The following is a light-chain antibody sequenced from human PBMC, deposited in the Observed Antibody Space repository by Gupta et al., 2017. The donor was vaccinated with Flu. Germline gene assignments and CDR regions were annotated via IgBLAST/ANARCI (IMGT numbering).Light chain of an antibody. J-gene: IGKJ1*01. CDR1: QSINKY. CDR3: QQSYNTSPT. Sequence: GDRVTITVLASQSINKYVNWYQHKPGKAPKLLVYAASSLQSGVPSRFSGSGSGTDFTLTISTLQPEDFATYFCQQSYNTSPTFGPGTKVEI. V-gene: IGKV1-39*01. CDR2: AAS.